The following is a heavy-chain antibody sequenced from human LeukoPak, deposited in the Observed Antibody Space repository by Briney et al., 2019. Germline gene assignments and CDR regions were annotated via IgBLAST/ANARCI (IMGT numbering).Heavy chain of an antibody. Sequence: GGSLRLCCAASGFTFSSYSMNWVRQAPGKGLEWVSSISSSSSYIYYADSVKGRFTISRDNAKNSLYLQMNSLRAEDTAVYYCARVSHGKYFDYWGQGTLVTVSS. CDR2: ISSSSSYI. J-gene: IGHJ4*02. CDR3: ARVSHGKYFDY. CDR1: GFTFSSYS. V-gene: IGHV3-21*01.